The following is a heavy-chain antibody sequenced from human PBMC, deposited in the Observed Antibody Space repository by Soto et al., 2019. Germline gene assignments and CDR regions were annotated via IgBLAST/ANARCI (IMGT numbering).Heavy chain of an antibody. V-gene: IGHV1-69*01. Sequence: QVQLVQSGAEVKKPGSSVKVSCKTSGGTFNTSAINWVRQAPGQGLEWVGGIIPILGTPNHAQRFQGRVTITADESTTTAYMELTSLRSEDTAVYYCARIPYSNYDWSLAIDLWGQGTLVTVSS. J-gene: IGHJ5*02. CDR2: IIPILGTP. D-gene: IGHD4-4*01. CDR3: ARIPYSNYDWSLAIDL. CDR1: GGTFNTSA.